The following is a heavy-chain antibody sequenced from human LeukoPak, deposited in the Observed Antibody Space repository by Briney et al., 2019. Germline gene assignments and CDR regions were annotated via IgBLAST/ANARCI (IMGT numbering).Heavy chain of an antibody. CDR3: ARLAYCGGDCYPGSRHFDY. V-gene: IGHV3-30-3*01. CDR2: ISYDGSNK. CDR1: GFTFSSYA. Sequence: GGSLRLSCAASGFTFSSYAMHWVRQAPGKGLEWVAVISYDGSNKYYADSVKGRFTISRDNSKNTLYLQMNSLRAEDTAVYYCARLAYCGGDCYPGSRHFDYWGQGTLVTVSS. D-gene: IGHD2-21*02. J-gene: IGHJ4*02.